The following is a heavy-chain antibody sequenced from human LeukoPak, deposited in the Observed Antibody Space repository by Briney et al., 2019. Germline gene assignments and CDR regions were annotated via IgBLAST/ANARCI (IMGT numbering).Heavy chain of an antibody. V-gene: IGHV3-48*01. CDR2: ISSSSSTI. Sequence: GGSLRLSCAASGVTFSSYSMNWVRQAPGKGLEWVSYISSSSSTIYYADSVKGRFTISRDNAKNSLYLQMNSLRAEDTAVYYCARSCQVVPAATVYYYYYYMDVWGKGITVTVSS. CDR1: GVTFSSYS. D-gene: IGHD2-2*01. J-gene: IGHJ6*03. CDR3: ARSCQVVPAATVYYYYYYMDV.